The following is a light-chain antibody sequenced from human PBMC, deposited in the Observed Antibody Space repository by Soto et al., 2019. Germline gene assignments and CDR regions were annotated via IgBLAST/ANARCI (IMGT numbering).Light chain of an antibody. J-gene: IGKJ3*01. CDR3: QHRNNWLGT. Sequence: EIVLTQSPATLSLSPGERATLSCRASQSVGSFLAWYQQKSGQAPRLLIYDASNRAPGIPARFSGSGSGTDFTLPISSLEPDDFAVYYCQHRNNWLGTFGPGTKVDIK. CDR1: QSVGSF. CDR2: DAS. V-gene: IGKV3-11*01.